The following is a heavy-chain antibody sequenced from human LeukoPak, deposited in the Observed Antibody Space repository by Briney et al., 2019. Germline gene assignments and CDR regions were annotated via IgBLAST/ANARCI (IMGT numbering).Heavy chain of an antibody. CDR2: INHSGST. Sequence: PSETLSLTCAVYGGSFSGYYWSWIRQPPGKGLEWIGEINHSGSTNYNPSLKSRVTISVDTSKNQFSLKLSSVTAADTAVYYCARLRDGSGTRIDYWGQGTLVTVSS. J-gene: IGHJ4*02. CDR3: ARLRDGSGTRIDY. V-gene: IGHV4-34*01. D-gene: IGHD3-10*01. CDR1: GGSFSGYY.